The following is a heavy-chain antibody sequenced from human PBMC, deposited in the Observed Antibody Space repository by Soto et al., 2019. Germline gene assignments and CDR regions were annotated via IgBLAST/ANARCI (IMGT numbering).Heavy chain of an antibody. J-gene: IGHJ4*02. Sequence: GGSLRLSCAASGFTFSSYGMHWVRQAPGKGLEWVAVISYDGSNKYYADSVKGRFTISRDNSKNTLYLQMNSLRAEDTAVYYCARVSFDCSGGSCYIFDYWGQGTRVTVSS. CDR1: GFTFSSYG. V-gene: IGHV3-30*03. CDR3: ARVSFDCSGGSCYIFDY. D-gene: IGHD2-15*01. CDR2: ISYDGSNK.